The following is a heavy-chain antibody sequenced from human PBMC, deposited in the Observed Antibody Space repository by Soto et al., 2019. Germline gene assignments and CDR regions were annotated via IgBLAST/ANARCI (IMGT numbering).Heavy chain of an antibody. Sequence: QVQLVQSGAEVKKPGASVKVSCKASGYTFTSYDINWVRQATGQGLEWMGWMNPNSGNTGYAQKFQGRVTMTRNTSISTAYMELSSLRSEDTAVYYCARGSYIAAAGTFGDYFDYWGQGTLVTVSS. J-gene: IGHJ4*02. V-gene: IGHV1-8*01. D-gene: IGHD6-13*01. CDR2: MNPNSGNT. CDR1: GYTFTSYD. CDR3: ARGSYIAAAGTFGDYFDY.